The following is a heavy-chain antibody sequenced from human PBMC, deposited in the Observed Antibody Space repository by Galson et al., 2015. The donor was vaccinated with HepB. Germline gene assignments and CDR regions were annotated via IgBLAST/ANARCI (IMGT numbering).Heavy chain of an antibody. V-gene: IGHV1-2*02. Sequence: SVKVSCKASGYTFTDYYIHWVRQAPRQGLEWMGWINPNSGGANYAQKFQGRVTMARDTSISTAYMELSRLRSDDTAMYYCARGTDLRAFGGWAYGDYAKFDSWGHGTLVTVSS. D-gene: IGHD4-17*01. CDR2: INPNSGGA. CDR1: GYTFTDYY. CDR3: ARGTDLRAFGGWAYGDYAKFDS. J-gene: IGHJ5*01.